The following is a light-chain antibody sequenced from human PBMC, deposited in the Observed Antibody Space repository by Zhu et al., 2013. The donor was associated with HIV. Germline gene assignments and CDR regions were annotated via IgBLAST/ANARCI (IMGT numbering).Light chain of an antibody. CDR2: GAY. J-gene: IGKJ2*03. CDR1: QSLGSD. CDR3: HQYIDWHS. V-gene: IGKV3-15*01. Sequence: EIVMTQSPATLSVSPGERVPLSCRASQSLGSDLAWYQQKPGQAPRLLIYGAYARAAGIPARFSGSGSGTEFTLTISSLQSEDFEVYYCHQYIDWHSFGQGTKLEVK.